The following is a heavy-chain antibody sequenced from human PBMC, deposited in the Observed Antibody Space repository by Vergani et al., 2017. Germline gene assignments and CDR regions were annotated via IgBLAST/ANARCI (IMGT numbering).Heavy chain of an antibody. CDR2: INPIDSKI. Sequence: EVMLVQSGAEVKKPGESMKISCKYSESSFISNEIAWVRQMSGKGLQWMGNINPIDSKIAYSPSFQGQAIMSLDKSITTVYLQWRSLKASDTAIYYCTGHXPCGDGACLHFDHWGQGTQVTVSS. D-gene: IGHD2-21*01. V-gene: IGHV5-51*01. CDR3: TGHXPCGDGACLHFDH. CDR1: ESSFISNE. J-gene: IGHJ4*02.